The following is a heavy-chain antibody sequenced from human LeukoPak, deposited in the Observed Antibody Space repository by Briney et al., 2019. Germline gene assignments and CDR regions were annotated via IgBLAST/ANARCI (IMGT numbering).Heavy chain of an antibody. CDR1: GFTFSSYA. CDR3: ARGQDTVLTTRDAFDF. Sequence: GGSLRLSCVVSGFTFSSYAMSWVRQAPGKGLEWVSYISSSGSTIYYADSVKGRFTISRDNAKNSLYLQMNSLRAEDTAVYYCARGQDTVLTTRDAFDFWGQGTMVTVSS. V-gene: IGHV3-48*04. CDR2: ISSSGSTI. D-gene: IGHD4-23*01. J-gene: IGHJ3*01.